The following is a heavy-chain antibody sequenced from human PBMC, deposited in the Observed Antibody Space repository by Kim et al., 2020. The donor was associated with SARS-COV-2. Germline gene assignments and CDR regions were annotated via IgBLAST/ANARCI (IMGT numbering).Heavy chain of an antibody. CDR3: AKKYTNNWYYFDY. D-gene: IGHD1-1*01. CDR2: ITGSGGST. J-gene: IGHJ4*02. Sequence: GGSLRLSCAASGFIFSSYAMSWVRQAPGKGLEWVSVITGSGGSTYYADSVKGRFTISRDNSKNTLYLQMNSLRAEDTAVYYCAKKYTNNWYYFDYWGQGTLVTLSS. CDR1: GFIFSSYA. V-gene: IGHV3-23*01.